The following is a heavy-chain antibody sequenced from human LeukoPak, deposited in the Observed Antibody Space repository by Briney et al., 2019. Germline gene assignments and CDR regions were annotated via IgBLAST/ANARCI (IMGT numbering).Heavy chain of an antibody. CDR1: GYTFTSYY. CDR2: INPSGGST. CDR3: ATGGPIMITFGGVTGPDFDY. D-gene: IGHD3-16*01. J-gene: IGHJ4*02. Sequence: GASVKVSCKASGYTFTSYYMHWVRQAPGQGLEWMGIINPSGGSTSYAQKFQGRVTMTRDTYTSTVYMELSSLRSEDTAVYYCATGGPIMITFGGVTGPDFDYWGQGTLVTVSS. V-gene: IGHV1-46*01.